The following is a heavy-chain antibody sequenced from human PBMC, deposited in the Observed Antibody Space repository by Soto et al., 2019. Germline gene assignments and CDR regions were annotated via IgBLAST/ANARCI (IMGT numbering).Heavy chain of an antibody. V-gene: IGHV1-69*13. CDR1: GGTLSSYA. Sequence: ASVKVSCKASGGTLSSYAISWVRQAPGQGLEWMGGIIPIFGTANYAQKFQGRVTITADESTSTAYMELSSLRSEDTAVYYCARVYDSSGYYPGFDYWGKGTLVTVSS. D-gene: IGHD3-22*01. J-gene: IGHJ4*02. CDR3: ARVYDSSGYYPGFDY. CDR2: IIPIFGTA.